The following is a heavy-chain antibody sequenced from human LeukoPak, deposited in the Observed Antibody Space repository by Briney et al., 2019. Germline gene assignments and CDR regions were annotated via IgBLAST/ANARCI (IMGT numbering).Heavy chain of an antibody. CDR3: ARDPSSTMIVVVHTMGVY. CDR1: GFTFSSYA. J-gene: IGHJ4*02. CDR2: ISYDGSNK. V-gene: IGHV3-30-3*01. Sequence: GRSLRLSCAASGFTFSSYAMHWVRQAPGKGLEWVAVISYDGSNKYYADSVKGRFTISRDNSKNTLYLQMNSLRAEDTAVYYCARDPSSTMIVVVHTMGVYWGQGTLVTVSS. D-gene: IGHD3-22*01.